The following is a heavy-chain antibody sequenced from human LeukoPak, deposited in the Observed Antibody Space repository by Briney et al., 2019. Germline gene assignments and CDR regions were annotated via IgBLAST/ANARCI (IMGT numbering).Heavy chain of an antibody. J-gene: IGHJ6*02. CDR2: IIPIFGTA. CDR1: GGTFSSYA. V-gene: IGHV1-69*13. Sequence: ASVKVSCKASGGTFSSYAISWVRQAPGQGLEWMGGIIPIFGTANYAQKFQGRVTITADESTSTAYMELSSLRSEDTAVYYCARVYRDFWSGYYYYYGMDVWGQGTTVTVSS. CDR3: ARVYRDFWSGYYYYYGMDV. D-gene: IGHD3-3*01.